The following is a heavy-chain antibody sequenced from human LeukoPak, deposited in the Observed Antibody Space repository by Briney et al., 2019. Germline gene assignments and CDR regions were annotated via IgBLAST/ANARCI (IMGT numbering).Heavy chain of an antibody. CDR2: ISSAGSYI. D-gene: IGHD2-15*01. Sequence: GGSLRLSCAASGFSLSTNNVCWVRQAPGKGLEWVSSISSAGSYIHYADSVKGRFTTSRDNAKSSLYLQMNSLRDGDTAVYYCARGDPSGGPYGMDVWGQGTTVTVSS. CDR3: ARGDPSGGPYGMDV. J-gene: IGHJ6*02. V-gene: IGHV3-21*01. CDR1: GFSLSTNN.